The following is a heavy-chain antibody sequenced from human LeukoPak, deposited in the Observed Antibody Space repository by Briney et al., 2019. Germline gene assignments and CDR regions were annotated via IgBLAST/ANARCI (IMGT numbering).Heavy chain of an antibody. CDR1: GFSFSSYW. CDR3: ARGARYCTSTSCQVRYYVDV. Sequence: GGSLRLSCAASGFSFSSYWIHWVRQAPGKGLVWVSRINSDGSSTSYADSVKGRFSISRDNAKNTLYLQMNSLRADDTAVYYCARGARYCTSTSCQVRYYVDVWGKGTTVTISS. J-gene: IGHJ6*03. V-gene: IGHV3-74*01. D-gene: IGHD2-2*01. CDR2: INSDGSST.